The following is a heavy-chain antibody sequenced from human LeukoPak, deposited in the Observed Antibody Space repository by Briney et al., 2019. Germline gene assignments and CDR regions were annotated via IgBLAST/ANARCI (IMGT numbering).Heavy chain of an antibody. CDR3: ARDKSKLLAAPRPFDP. Sequence: GASVKVSCKASGYTFTSYGISWVRQAPGQELEWMGWISAYNGNTNYAQKLQGRVTMTTDTSTSTAYMELRSLRSDDTAVYYCARDKSKLLAAPRPFDPWGQGTLVTVSS. CDR1: GYTFTSYG. J-gene: IGHJ5*02. D-gene: IGHD3-3*02. V-gene: IGHV1-18*04. CDR2: ISAYNGNT.